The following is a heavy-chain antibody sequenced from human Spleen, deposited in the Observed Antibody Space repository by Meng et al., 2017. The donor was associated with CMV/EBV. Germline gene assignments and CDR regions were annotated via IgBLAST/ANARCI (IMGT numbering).Heavy chain of an antibody. CDR3: ARIAHWFDS. Sequence: LIFSCTASGFTFSDYYMAWIRRAQGKGPVWVSHMSNTGNAIYYADSVKGRFTMSRDNAKNSLYLQMNSLRVEDTALYYCARIAHWFDSWGQGTLVTVSS. J-gene: IGHJ5*01. CDR1: GFTFSDYY. V-gene: IGHV3-11*01. CDR2: MSNTGNAI.